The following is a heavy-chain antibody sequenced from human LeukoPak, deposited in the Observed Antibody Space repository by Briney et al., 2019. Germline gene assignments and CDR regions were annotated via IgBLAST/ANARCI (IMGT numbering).Heavy chain of an antibody. CDR1: GFSFSNYA. D-gene: IGHD6-6*01. Sequence: GGSLRLSCAASGFSFSNYAMGWVRQAPGKGLEWVSAISGRDGGTYYAGSVKGRFTISRDNSKNTLYLQMNSLRGEDTAVYYCAKDNPPFSGSSSSYYYYYYMDVWGKGTTVTVSS. CDR3: AKDNPPFSGSSSSYYYYYYMDV. CDR2: ISGRDGGT. V-gene: IGHV3-23*01. J-gene: IGHJ6*03.